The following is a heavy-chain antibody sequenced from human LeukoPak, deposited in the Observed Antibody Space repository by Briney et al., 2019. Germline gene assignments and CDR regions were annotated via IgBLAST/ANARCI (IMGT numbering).Heavy chain of an antibody. CDR1: GGSISRYY. CDR3: ARGAPVRKDAFDI. CDR2: IYYSGST. V-gene: IGHV4-59*01. Sequence: SETLSLTCTASGGSISRYYWSWIRQPPGKGLEWIGDIYYSGSTTYNPSIKSRVTISVDTYKHQYSLKLSSVTAADTAVYYCARGAPVRKDAFDIWGQGTMVTVSS. J-gene: IGHJ3*02. D-gene: IGHD3-22*01.